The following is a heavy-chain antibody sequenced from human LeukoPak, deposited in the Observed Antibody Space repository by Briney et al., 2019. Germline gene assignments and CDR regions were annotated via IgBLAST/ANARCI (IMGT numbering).Heavy chain of an antibody. D-gene: IGHD1-26*01. V-gene: IGHV3-9*01. CDR1: GFTFDDYA. CDR3: TKKSTPRIVGALYYFDY. Sequence: GGSLRLSCAASGFTFDDYAMHWVRQAPGKGLEWVSGISWNSGSIGYADSVKGRFTISRDNAKNSLYLQMNSLRAEDTAMYYCTKKSTPRIVGALYYFDYWGQGTLVTVSS. J-gene: IGHJ4*02. CDR2: ISWNSGSI.